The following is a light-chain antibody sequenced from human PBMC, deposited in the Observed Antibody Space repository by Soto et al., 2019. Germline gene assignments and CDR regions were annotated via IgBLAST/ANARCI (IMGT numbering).Light chain of an antibody. CDR3: CSYAGSNTHYV. CDR2: DVN. J-gene: IGLJ1*01. Sequence: QSALPQPRSVSGSPRQAVTVSCTGTSSDVCGYNYVSWYRQYPGEAPKLMIYDVNKRPSGVPDRFSGSKSGNTASLTISVLQAEDEADYYCCSYAGSNTHYVFGSGTKVTVL. V-gene: IGLV2-11*01. CDR1: SSDVCGYNY.